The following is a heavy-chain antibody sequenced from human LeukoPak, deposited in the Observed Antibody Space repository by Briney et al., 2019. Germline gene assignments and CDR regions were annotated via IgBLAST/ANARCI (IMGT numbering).Heavy chain of an antibody. CDR1: GFTFSSYW. D-gene: IGHD2-2*01. CDR2: IKRDGSEK. Sequence: GGSLRLSCAASGFTFSSYWMSWVRQAPGKGLEWVANIKRDGSEKYYVDSVKGRFTISRDNAKNSLYLQMNSLRAEDTAVYYCARSYCSSTSCYEPHRINWFDPWGQGTLVTVSS. V-gene: IGHV3-7*01. J-gene: IGHJ5*02. CDR3: ARSYCSSTSCYEPHRINWFDP.